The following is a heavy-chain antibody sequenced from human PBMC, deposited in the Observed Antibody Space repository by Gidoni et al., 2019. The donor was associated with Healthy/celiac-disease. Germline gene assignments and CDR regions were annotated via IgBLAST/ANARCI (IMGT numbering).Heavy chain of an antibody. CDR3: ASRLGYCSGGSCYGGYYMDV. CDR1: GGSISSGDYY. D-gene: IGHD2-15*01. J-gene: IGHJ6*03. Sequence: QVQLQESGPGLVMPSQTLSLTCTVSGGSISSGDYYWSWIRQPPGKGLEWIGYIYYSGSTYYNPSLKSRVTISVDTSKNQFSLKLSSVTAADTAVYYCASRLGYCSGGSCYGGYYMDVWGKGTTVTVSS. V-gene: IGHV4-30-4*01. CDR2: IYYSGST.